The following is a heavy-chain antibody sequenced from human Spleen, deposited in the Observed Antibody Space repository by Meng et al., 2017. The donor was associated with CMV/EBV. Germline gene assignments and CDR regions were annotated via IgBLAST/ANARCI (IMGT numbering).Heavy chain of an antibody. CDR2: ISYDGSNK. CDR1: GFTFSSYA. V-gene: IGHV3-30-3*01. J-gene: IGHJ3*02. CDR3: ARDRQLADAFDI. Sequence: GGSLRLSCAASGFTFSSYAMHWVRQAPGKGLEWVAVISYDGSNKYYADSMKGRFTISRDNSKNTLYLQMNSLRAEDTAVYYCARDRQLADAFDIWGQGAMVTVSS. D-gene: IGHD1-1*01.